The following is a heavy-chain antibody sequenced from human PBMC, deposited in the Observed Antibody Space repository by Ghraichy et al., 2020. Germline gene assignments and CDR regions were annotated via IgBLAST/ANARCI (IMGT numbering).Heavy chain of an antibody. J-gene: IGHJ4*02. CDR3: AKDRFKGLADRREDY. V-gene: IGHV3-23*01. CDR1: GFTFSSYA. D-gene: IGHD6-6*01. Sequence: GVLNLSCSASGFTFSSYAMSWVRQAPGKGLQWVSGISKSGGDTYYADSLKGRFTISRDNSKNTLYLQMNSLRAEDTAVYYCAKDRFKGLADRREDYWGQGTLVTVSS. CDR2: ISKSGGDT.